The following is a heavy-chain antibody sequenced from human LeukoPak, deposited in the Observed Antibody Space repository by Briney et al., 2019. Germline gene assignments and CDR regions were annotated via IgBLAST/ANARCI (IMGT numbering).Heavy chain of an antibody. D-gene: IGHD3-10*01. CDR2: ISSSSSYI. CDR1: GFTFSSYS. J-gene: IGHJ4*02. CDR3: ARVGPGEVTVDY. V-gene: IGHV3-21*01. Sequence: NPGGSLRLSCAASGFTFSSYSMNWVRQAPGKGLEWVSSISSSSSYIYYADSVKGRFTISRDNAKNSLYLQMNSLRAEDTAVYYCARVGPGEVTVDYWGQGTLVTVSS.